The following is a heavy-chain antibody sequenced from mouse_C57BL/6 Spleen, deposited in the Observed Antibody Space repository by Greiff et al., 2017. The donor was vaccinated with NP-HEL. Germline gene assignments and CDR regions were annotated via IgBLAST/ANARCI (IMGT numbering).Heavy chain of an antibody. J-gene: IGHJ4*01. CDR1: GYTVTEYT. CDR2: FYPGSGSI. V-gene: IGHV1-62-2*01. D-gene: IGHD3-1*01. CDR3: ARHEDYSGMDY. Sequence: VQVVESGAELVKPGASVKLSCKASGYTVTEYTIHWVKQRSGQGLEWIGWFYPGSGSIKYNEKFKDKATLTADKSSSTVDMELSRLTSEDSAVYFCARHEDYSGMDYWGQGTSVTVAS.